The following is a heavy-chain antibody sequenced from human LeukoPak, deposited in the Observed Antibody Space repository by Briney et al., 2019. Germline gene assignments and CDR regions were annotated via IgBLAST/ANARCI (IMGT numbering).Heavy chain of an antibody. V-gene: IGHV3-7*01. J-gene: IGHJ3*02. D-gene: IGHD3-22*01. Sequence: PGGSLRLSCAASGFSFNRMSWVRQAPGTGLEWVANIGQDGSERYYADSLKGRFTISRDNAKNSLYLQMNSLRAEDTAMYYCARDWSFDSDDYYLYGFDIWGQGTRVTVSS. CDR3: ARDWSFDSDDYYLYGFDI. CDR2: IGQDGSER. CDR1: GFSFNR.